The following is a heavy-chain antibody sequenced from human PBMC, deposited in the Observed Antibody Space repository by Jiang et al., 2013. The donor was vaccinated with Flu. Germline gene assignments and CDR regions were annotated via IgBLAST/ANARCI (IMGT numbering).Heavy chain of an antibody. D-gene: IGHD2-8*02. Sequence: QSGSELKKPGASVKVSCKVSGYSFTKYALNWLRQAPGQGLEWMGWIDPITGNPTYAQGSTGRFVFSLDTSVSTAYLQISSLKAEDTAVYYCTRDKYDGGVSTLDHWGQGTLVTVSS. V-gene: IGHV7-4-1*02. J-gene: IGHJ4*02. CDR1: GYSFTKYA. CDR3: TRDKYDGGVSTLDH. CDR2: IDPITGNP.